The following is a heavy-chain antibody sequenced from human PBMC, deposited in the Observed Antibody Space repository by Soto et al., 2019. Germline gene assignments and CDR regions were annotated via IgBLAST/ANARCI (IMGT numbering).Heavy chain of an antibody. D-gene: IGHD3-10*01. V-gene: IGHV3-48*03. J-gene: IGHJ6*02. CDR2: ISSSAGDL. Sequence: PGGSLRLSCVASGFSFRDHEMNWVRQAPGKGLEWVSSISSSAGDLSYTDSVKGRFAISRDNSKNSLFLQMNSLTAEDTAVYYCTRADFSYGSGSYRGDYYSHIMDVWGQGTTVTVSS. CDR3: TRADFSYGSGSYRGDYYSHIMDV. CDR1: GFSFRDHE.